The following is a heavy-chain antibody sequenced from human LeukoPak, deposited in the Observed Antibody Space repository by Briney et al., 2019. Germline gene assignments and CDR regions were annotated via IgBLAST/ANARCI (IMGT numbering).Heavy chain of an antibody. CDR1: GGTISSGGYY. Sequence: SQTLSLTCTVSGGTISSGGYYWSWIRQHPGKGLEWIGYIYYSGSTYYNPSLKSRVTISVDTSKNQFSLKLSSVTAADTAVYYCARATQVISRAYGSGSYYWFDYWGQGTLVTVSS. V-gene: IGHV4-31*03. D-gene: IGHD3-10*01. CDR2: IYYSGST. J-gene: IGHJ4*02. CDR3: ARATQVISRAYGSGSYYWFDY.